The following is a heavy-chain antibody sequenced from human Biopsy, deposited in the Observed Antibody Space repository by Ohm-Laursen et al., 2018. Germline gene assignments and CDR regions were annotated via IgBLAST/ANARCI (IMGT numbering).Heavy chain of an antibody. Sequence: SETLSLTCAVYGGSFNGYFWSWIRQPPGKGLEWIGDITQSGSTNYNPSLKSRVTISLDTSKNQLSLKLSSVTAADTAVYYCARESDSSGYYYRDYWGQGTLVTVSS. J-gene: IGHJ4*02. CDR3: ARESDSSGYYYRDY. V-gene: IGHV4-34*01. D-gene: IGHD3-22*01. CDR1: GGSFNGYF. CDR2: ITQSGST.